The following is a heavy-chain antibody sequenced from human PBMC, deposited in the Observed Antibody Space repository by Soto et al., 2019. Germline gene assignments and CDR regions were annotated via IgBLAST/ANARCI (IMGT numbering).Heavy chain of an antibody. CDR3: AKRRTEMATILDY. J-gene: IGHJ4*02. CDR2: ISDDGTKT. V-gene: IGHV3-23*01. D-gene: IGHD5-12*01. CDR1: GFSFSSYK. Sequence: EVQVLESGGGLIQPGGSLRLSCAASGFSFSSYKMSWVRQAPGKGLEWVSSISDDGTKTYYPDSVKGRFTISRDNSKNTVYLQMNSLRAEDTAIYYCAKRRTEMATILDYWGQGTLVTVSS.